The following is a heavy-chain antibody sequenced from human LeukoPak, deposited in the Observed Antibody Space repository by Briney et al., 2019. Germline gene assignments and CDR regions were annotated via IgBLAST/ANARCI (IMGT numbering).Heavy chain of an antibody. D-gene: IGHD6-13*01. CDR3: ARAGGYSSMPEFDY. V-gene: IGHV3-21*01. CDR2: ISSSSSYI. Sequence: GGSLRLSCAASGFTFSSYSMNWVRQAPGKGLEWVSSISSSSSYIYYADSVKGRFTISRDNAKNSLYLQINSLRAEDTAVYYCARAGGYSSMPEFDYWGQGTLVTVSS. CDR1: GFTFSSYS. J-gene: IGHJ4*02.